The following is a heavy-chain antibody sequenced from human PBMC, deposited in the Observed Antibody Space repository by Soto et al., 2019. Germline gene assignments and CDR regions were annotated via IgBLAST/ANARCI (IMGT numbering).Heavy chain of an antibody. CDR1: GFTFTNYL. CDR2: IDKSGGDT. V-gene: IGHV3-23*05. Sequence: EVQLLESGGDLVQPGGSLRLSCAASGFTFTNYLMTWVRQAPGKGLEWVSSIDKSGGDTYYADSVKGRFTISRDNSKNTLYLQMKGLRAEDTALYYCAKDTYSRSWYFWGQGTLVTVSS. CDR3: AKDTYSRSWYF. D-gene: IGHD2-2*01. J-gene: IGHJ4*02.